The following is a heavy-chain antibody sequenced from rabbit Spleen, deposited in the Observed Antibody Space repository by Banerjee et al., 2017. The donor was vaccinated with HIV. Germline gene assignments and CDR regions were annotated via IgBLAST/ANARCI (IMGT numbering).Heavy chain of an antibody. CDR3: ARDTSSSFSSYGMDL. V-gene: IGHV1S7*01. J-gene: IGHJ6*01. CDR1: GFHVSTFY. CDR2: IDPVFGVT. D-gene: IGHD1-1*01. Sequence: QLVETGGGLVQPGGSLTLSCKASGFHVSTFYMSWVRQAPGKGLEWIGYIDPVFGVTYYASWVNGRFTISSDNAQSTVDLKMTSLTAADTATYFCARDTSSSFSSYGMDLWGPGTLVTVS.